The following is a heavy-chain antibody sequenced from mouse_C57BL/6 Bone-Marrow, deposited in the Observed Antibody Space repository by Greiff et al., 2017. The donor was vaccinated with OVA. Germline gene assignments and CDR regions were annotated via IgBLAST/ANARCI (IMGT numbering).Heavy chain of an antibody. CDR2: INPNNGGT. CDR3: ARRTGSSGAWFAY. CDR1: GYTFTDYN. Sequence: VQLQQSGPELVKPGASVKIPCKASGYTFTDYNMDWVKQSHGKSLEWIGDINPNNGGTIYNQKFKGKATLTVDKSSSTAYMELRSLTSEDTAVYYCARRTGSSGAWFAYWGQGTLVTVSA. V-gene: IGHV1-18*01. D-gene: IGHD3-2*02. J-gene: IGHJ3*01.